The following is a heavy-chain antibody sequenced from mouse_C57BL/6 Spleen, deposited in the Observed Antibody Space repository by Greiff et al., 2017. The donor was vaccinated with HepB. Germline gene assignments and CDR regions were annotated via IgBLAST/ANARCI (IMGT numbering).Heavy chain of an antibody. CDR1: GYSFTGYY. CDR2: INPSTGGT. D-gene: IGHD1-1*01. Sequence: VHVKQSGPELVKPGASVKISCKASGYSFTGYYMNWVKQSPEKSLEWIGEINPSTGGTTYNQKFKAKATLTVDKSSSTAYMQLKSLTSEDSAVYYCARITRGFAYWGQGTLVTVSA. V-gene: IGHV1-42*01. J-gene: IGHJ3*01. CDR3: ARITRGFAY.